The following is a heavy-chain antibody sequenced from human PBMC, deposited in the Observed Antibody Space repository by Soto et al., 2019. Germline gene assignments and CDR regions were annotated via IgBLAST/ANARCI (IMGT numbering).Heavy chain of an antibody. J-gene: IGHJ6*02. D-gene: IGHD5-18*01. V-gene: IGHV3-33*01. CDR1: GFTFSSYG. CDR2: IWYDGSNK. Sequence: VGSLRLSCAASGFTFSSYGMHWVRQAPGKGLEWVAVIWYDGSNKYYADSVKGRFTISRDNSKNTLYLQMNSLRAEDTAVYYCARDRDTAMTYGMDVWGQGTTVTVSS. CDR3: ARDRDTAMTYGMDV.